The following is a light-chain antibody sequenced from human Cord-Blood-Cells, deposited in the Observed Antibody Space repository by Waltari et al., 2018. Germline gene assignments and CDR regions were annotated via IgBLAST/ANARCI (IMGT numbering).Light chain of an antibody. J-gene: IGKJ2*02. CDR3: QQRSNWPPKCT. V-gene: IGKV3-11*01. Sequence: EIVLSQSSATLSLSPGESATLSCRASQSVSSYLAWYQQKPPQPPMRPLYDASNRATGIPARYSGSGSGTDFTLPISGLEPEDFAVYYCQQRSNWPPKCTFGQGTKLEI. CDR1: QSVSSY. CDR2: DAS.